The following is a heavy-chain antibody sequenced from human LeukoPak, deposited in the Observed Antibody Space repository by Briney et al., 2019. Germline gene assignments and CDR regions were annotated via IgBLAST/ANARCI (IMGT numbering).Heavy chain of an antibody. CDR1: GFTFSSYA. Sequence: PGGSLRLSCAASGFTFSSYAMHWVRQAPGKGLEWVAVISYDGSNKYYADSVKGRFTISRDNSKNTLYLQMNSLRAEDTAVYYCARDANYYDSSGYYAGAFDIWGQGTMVTVSS. CDR3: ARDANYYDSSGYYAGAFDI. D-gene: IGHD3-22*01. V-gene: IGHV3-30-3*01. CDR2: ISYDGSNK. J-gene: IGHJ3*02.